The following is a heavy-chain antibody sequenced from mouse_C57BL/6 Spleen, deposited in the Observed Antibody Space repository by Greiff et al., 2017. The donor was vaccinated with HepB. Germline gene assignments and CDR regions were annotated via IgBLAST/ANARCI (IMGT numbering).Heavy chain of an antibody. CDR3: ARSGFAY. J-gene: IGHJ3*01. V-gene: IGHV1-50*01. Sequence: QVQLQHPGAELVKPGASVKLSCKASGYTFTSYGMQWVNQRPGQGLEWIGEIDPSDSYTNYNQKFKGKATLTVDTASSTAYMQLSSLTSEDSAVYYCARSGFAYWGQGTLVTVSA. CDR1: GYTFTSYG. CDR2: IDPSDSYT.